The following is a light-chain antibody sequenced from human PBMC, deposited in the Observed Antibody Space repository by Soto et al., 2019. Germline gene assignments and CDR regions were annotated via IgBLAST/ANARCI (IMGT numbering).Light chain of an antibody. J-gene: IGLJ3*02. Sequence: QSVLTQPPSVSAAPRQKVTISCSGSSSNIGNNYVSWYQQLPGTAPKLLIYDNDQRPSGIPDRFSGSKSGTSATLGITGLQTGDEADYYCGTWDSSLSAWVFGGGTKRTVL. CDR2: DND. V-gene: IGLV1-51*01. CDR1: SSNIGNNY. CDR3: GTWDSSLSAWV.